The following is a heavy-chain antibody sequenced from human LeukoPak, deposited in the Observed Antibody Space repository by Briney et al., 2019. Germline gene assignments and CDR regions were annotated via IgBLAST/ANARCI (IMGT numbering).Heavy chain of an antibody. CDR2: ISPKSGGT. Sequence: EASVKDSCMASGYTFIDYYMHWVRQAPGQGREWIGWISPKSGGTKYVEKFQGRVTMTRDTSITTVYMELSGLSFDDTAVYYCARGGGRYSVDYWGQGTLVIVSS. J-gene: IGHJ4*02. V-gene: IGHV1-2*02. D-gene: IGHD1-26*01. CDR3: ARGGGRYSVDY. CDR1: GYTFIDYY.